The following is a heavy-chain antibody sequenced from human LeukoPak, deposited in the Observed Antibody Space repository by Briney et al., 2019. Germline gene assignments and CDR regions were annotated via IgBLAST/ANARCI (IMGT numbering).Heavy chain of an antibody. CDR3: ARGVRIAVAGYIDY. J-gene: IGHJ4*02. CDR2: ISYDGSNK. V-gene: IGHV3-30*03. CDR1: GFTFSSYG. D-gene: IGHD6-19*01. Sequence: PGRSLRLSCAASGFTFSSYGMHWVRQAPGKGLEWVAAISYDGSNKKYADSVKGRFTISRDNSKNMLYLQMNSLRAEDRTVYYCARGVRIAVAGYIDYWGQGTLVTVSS.